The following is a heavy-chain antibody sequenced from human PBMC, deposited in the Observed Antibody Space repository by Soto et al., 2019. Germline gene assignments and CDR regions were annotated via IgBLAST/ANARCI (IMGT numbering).Heavy chain of an antibody. CDR2: IYYSGIT. D-gene: IGHD6-6*01. J-gene: IGHJ4*02. V-gene: IGHV4-39*01. CDR1: GGSISSSSYY. Sequence: SETLSLTCTVSGGSISSSSYYWDWIRQPPGKGLEWIGSIYYSGITYYNPSLKSRVTISVDTSKNHFSLKLSSVTAADSALYYCARHNSSFRYVDYSGKATLVTVSS. CDR3: ARHNSSFRYVDY.